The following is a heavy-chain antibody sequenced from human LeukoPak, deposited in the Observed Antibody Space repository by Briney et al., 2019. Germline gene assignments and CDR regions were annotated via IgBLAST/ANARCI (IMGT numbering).Heavy chain of an antibody. D-gene: IGHD2-2*02. CDR2: ISAYNGNT. CDR1: GYTFTSYY. CDR3: ARESDCSSTSCYTVFDY. Sequence: ASVKVSCKASGYTFTSYYMHWVRQAPGQGLEWMGWISAYNGNTNYAQKLQGRVTMTTDTSTSTAYMELRSLRSDDTAVYYCARESDCSSTSCYTVFDYWGQGTLVTVSS. J-gene: IGHJ4*02. V-gene: IGHV1-18*04.